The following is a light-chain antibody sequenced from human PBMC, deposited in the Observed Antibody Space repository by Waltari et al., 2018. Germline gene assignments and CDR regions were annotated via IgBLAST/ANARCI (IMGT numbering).Light chain of an antibody. CDR2: EVT. Sequence: QSALTPPPSASGSPGQSIPISCPGTSTDVEGYDPVSWYQQHPGKAPKLLIYEVTKRPSGVPDRFSGSKSDNTASLAVSGLQAEDEADYYCSSYAGGSSLMFGGGTKLTVL. CDR1: STDVEGYDP. CDR3: SSYAGGSSLM. J-gene: IGLJ3*02. V-gene: IGLV2-8*01.